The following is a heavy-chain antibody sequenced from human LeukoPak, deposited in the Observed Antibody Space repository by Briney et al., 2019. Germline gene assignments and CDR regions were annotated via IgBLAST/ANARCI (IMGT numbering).Heavy chain of an antibody. Sequence: ASVTVSCTASGYTFTSYGISWVRQAPGQGLEWMGWISAYNGNTNYAQKLQGRVTMTTDTSTSTAYMELRSLRSDDTAVYYCARELPLYYYDSSGPFDYWGQGTLVTVSS. CDR1: GYTFTSYG. CDR2: ISAYNGNT. D-gene: IGHD3-22*01. V-gene: IGHV1-18*01. CDR3: ARELPLYYYDSSGPFDY. J-gene: IGHJ4*02.